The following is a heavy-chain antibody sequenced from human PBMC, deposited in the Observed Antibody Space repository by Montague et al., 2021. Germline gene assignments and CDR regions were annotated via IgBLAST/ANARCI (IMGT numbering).Heavy chain of an antibody. CDR2: ISGKSSYI. CDR1: DFTSSSYT. Sequence: SLRLSCAAFDFTSSSYTINWVRQASGKGLEWVSYISGKSSYIYYAASVKGRFTISRDNAKNSLFLQMNSLRAEDTAVYYCARENWGSGRAFDIWGQGTMVTVSS. V-gene: IGHV3-21*01. CDR3: ARENWGSGRAFDI. D-gene: IGHD3-10*01. J-gene: IGHJ3*02.